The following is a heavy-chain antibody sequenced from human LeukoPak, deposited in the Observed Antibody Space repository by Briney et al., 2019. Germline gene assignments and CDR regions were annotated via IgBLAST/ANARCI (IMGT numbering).Heavy chain of an antibody. V-gene: IGHV4-61*01. Sequence: PSETLSLTCTVSGVSISSSNSYWSWIRQPPGKGLEWIGYIYYSGSTNYNPSLKSRVTISVDTSENQFSLKLSSVTPADTAVYYCASSTKRHQFYDILTGRVSYYHYMDVWGKGTTVTISS. J-gene: IGHJ6*03. CDR3: ASSTKRHQFYDILTGRVSYYHYMDV. CDR1: GVSISSSNSY. D-gene: IGHD3-9*01. CDR2: IYYSGST.